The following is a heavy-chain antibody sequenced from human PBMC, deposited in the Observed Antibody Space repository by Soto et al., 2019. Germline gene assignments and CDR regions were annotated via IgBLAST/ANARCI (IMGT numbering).Heavy chain of an antibody. CDR2: IYYSGST. V-gene: IGHV4-39*01. J-gene: IGHJ4*02. CDR1: GGSIGSSSYY. CDR3: ASIAAAEFDY. D-gene: IGHD6-13*01. Sequence: QLQLQESGPGLVKPSETLSLTCSVSGGSIGSSSYYWGWIRQPPGKGLEWIGNIYYSGSTYYNPSLKSRVTISVDTSKNQFSLKLSSVTAADTAVYYCASIAAAEFDYWGQGTLVTVSS.